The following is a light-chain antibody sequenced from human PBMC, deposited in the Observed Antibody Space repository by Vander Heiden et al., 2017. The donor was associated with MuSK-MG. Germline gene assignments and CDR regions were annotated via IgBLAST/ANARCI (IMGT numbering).Light chain of an antibody. J-gene: IGKJ1*01. CDR1: QSPSGY. CDR3: QQLSNWT. CDR2: DVS. V-gene: IGKV3-11*01. Sequence: EIVLTQSPATLSLSPGQRATLSCRASQSPSGYLAWYQHKPGQAPRLLIYDVSNRATGIPARFSGSGSGTDFTLTISSLEPEDFAVYYCQQLSNWTFGQGTTVEIK.